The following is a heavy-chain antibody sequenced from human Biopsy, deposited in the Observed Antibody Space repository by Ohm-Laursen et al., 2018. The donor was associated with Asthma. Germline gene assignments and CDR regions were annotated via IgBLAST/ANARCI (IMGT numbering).Heavy chain of an antibody. V-gene: IGHV1-46*01. D-gene: IGHD1-26*01. CDR3: ARAGALIVGATMGY. Sequence: SSVKVSCNASGYTFTSYYMHWVRQAPGQGLEWMGIINPSGGSTSYAQKFQGRVTMTRDTSTSTVHMELSSLRSEDTAVYYCARAGALIVGATMGYWGQGTLVTVSS. J-gene: IGHJ4*02. CDR2: INPSGGST. CDR1: GYTFTSYY.